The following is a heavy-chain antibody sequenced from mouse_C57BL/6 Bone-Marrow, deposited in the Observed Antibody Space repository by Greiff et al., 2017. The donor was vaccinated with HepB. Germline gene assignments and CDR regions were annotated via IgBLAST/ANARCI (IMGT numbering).Heavy chain of an antibody. CDR1: GYTFTSYW. J-gene: IGHJ1*03. D-gene: IGHD2-4*01. V-gene: IGHV1-69*01. CDR3: ARDGDYDGWYFDV. CDR2: IDPSDSYT. Sequence: QVQLQQPGAELVMPGASVKLSCKASGYTFTSYWMHWVKQRPGQGLEWIGEIDPSDSYTNYNQKFKGKSTLTVDKSSSTAYMQLSSLTSEDSAVYYCARDGDYDGWYFDVWGTGTTVTVSS.